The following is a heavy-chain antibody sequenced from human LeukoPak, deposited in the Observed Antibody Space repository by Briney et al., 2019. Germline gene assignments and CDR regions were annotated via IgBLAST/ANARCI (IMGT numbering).Heavy chain of an antibody. J-gene: IGHJ5*02. CDR3: AREHRTMVRGNNWFDP. CDR1: GYTFTGYY. Sequence: ASVKVSCTASGYTFTGYYMHWVRQAPGQGLEWMGWINPNSGDTNYAQKFQGRVTMTRDTSISTAYMELSRLRSDDTAVYYCAREHRTMVRGNNWFDPWGQGTLVTVSS. CDR2: INPNSGDT. V-gene: IGHV1-2*02. D-gene: IGHD3-10*01.